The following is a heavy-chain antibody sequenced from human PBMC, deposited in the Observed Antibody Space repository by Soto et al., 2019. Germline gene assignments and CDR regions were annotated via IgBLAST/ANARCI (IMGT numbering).Heavy chain of an antibody. CDR3: AKDEYSGYDSGWFDP. Sequence: QVQLVESGGGVVQPGRSLRLSCAASGFTFSSYGMHWVRQAPGKGLEWVAVISYDGSNKYYADSVQGRFTISRDNSKNTLYLQMNRLRAEDTAVYYCAKDEYSGYDSGWFDPWGQGTLVTVSS. CDR2: ISYDGSNK. V-gene: IGHV3-30*18. D-gene: IGHD5-12*01. CDR1: GFTFSSYG. J-gene: IGHJ5*02.